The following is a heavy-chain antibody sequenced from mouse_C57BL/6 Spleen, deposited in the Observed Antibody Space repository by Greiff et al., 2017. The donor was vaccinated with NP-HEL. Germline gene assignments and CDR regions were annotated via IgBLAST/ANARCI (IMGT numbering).Heavy chain of an antibody. J-gene: IGHJ1*03. CDR3: ARNYGSSWYFDV. V-gene: IGHV1-80*01. D-gene: IGHD1-1*01. CDR1: GYAFSSYW. Sequence: QVQLQQSGAELVKPGASVKISCKASGYAFSSYWMNWVKQRPGKGLEWIGQIYPGDGDTNYNGKFKGKATLTADKSSSTAYMQLSSLTSEDSAVYFCARNYGSSWYFDVWGTGATVTFSS. CDR2: IYPGDGDT.